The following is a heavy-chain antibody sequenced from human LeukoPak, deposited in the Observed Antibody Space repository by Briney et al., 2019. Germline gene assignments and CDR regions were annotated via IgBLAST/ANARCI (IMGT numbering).Heavy chain of an antibody. Sequence: GASVKVSCKASGYTFTSYDINWVRQATGQGLEWMGWMNPNSGNTGYAQKFQGRVTMTRNTSISTAYMELSSLRSEDTAEYYCARVDYSNHLSGMDVWGQGTTVTVSS. D-gene: IGHD4-11*01. V-gene: IGHV1-8*01. CDR1: GYTFTSYD. CDR2: MNPNSGNT. CDR3: ARVDYSNHLSGMDV. J-gene: IGHJ6*02.